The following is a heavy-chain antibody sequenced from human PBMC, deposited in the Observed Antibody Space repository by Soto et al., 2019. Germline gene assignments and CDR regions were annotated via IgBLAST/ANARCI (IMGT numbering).Heavy chain of an antibody. V-gene: IGHV4-31*03. CDR1: GGSINSGGYY. CDR3: ARDRDGYSHFDY. J-gene: IGHJ4*02. CDR2: IYYSGTT. D-gene: IGHD5-18*01. Sequence: QVQLQESGPGLVKPSQTLSLTCTVSGGSINSGGYYWSWIRQHPGKGLEWIGYIYYSGTTYYHPSLQSRVTISVDTSKSQFSLKLTSVTAADTAVYYCARDRDGYSHFDYWGQGTLVTVSS.